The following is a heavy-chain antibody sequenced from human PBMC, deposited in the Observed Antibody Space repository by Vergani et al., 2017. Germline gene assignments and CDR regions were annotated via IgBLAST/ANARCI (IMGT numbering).Heavy chain of an antibody. CDR3: ARGAYCSGGSCYGPIHNWFDP. Sequence: EVQLVESGGGLVQPGGSLRLSCAASGFTFSSYSMNWVRQAPGKGLEWVSYISSSSSTIYYADSVKGRFTISRENAKNSLYLQMNSLRAEDTAVYYCARGAYCSGGSCYGPIHNWFDPWGQGTLVTVSS. CDR2: ISSSSSTI. CDR1: GFTFSSYS. D-gene: IGHD2-15*01. V-gene: IGHV3-48*01. J-gene: IGHJ5*02.